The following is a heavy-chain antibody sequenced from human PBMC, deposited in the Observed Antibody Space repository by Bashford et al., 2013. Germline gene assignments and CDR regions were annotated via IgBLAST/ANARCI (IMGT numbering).Heavy chain of an antibody. D-gene: IGHD6-19*01. Sequence: VASVXGSPAGFQGLHPLRLCALGAGRPPGQGLEWVGRINPNGGDTSSALKFEGRVTLTRDPSIKKFYMELRSLRSDDTAVYYCSIDSSPDSGWIRLDPWGQGTLVTVSS. CDR3: SIDSSPDSGWIRLDP. CDR1: GLHPLRL. V-gene: IGHV1-2*02. J-gene: IGHJ5*02. CDR2: INPNGGDT.